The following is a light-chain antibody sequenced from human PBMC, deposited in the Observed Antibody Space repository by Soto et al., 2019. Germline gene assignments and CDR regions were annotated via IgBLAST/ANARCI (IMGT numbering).Light chain of an antibody. CDR2: DVS. J-gene: IGLJ1*01. Sequence: QFALAQPASVSGSPGQTLTISCTGTSSDVYGDNYVSSYQQHPVNARKLIIYDVSNRPSGVSNRFSGSKSGNTASLTISGLQAEDEADYYCSSYTSSSTLYAFGTGTKVTVL. CDR3: SSYTSSSTLYA. CDR1: SSDVYGDNY. V-gene: IGLV2-14*01.